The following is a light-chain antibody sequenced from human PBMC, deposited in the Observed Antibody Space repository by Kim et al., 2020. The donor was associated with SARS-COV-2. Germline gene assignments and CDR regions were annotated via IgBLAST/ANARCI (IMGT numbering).Light chain of an antibody. V-gene: IGLV3-27*01. CDR3: FSATDNLWV. Sequence: SYELKQPSSVSVSPGQTARITCSGDVLAKKYARWFQQKPGQAPVVVIYQDSERPSGIPERFSGSSSGTTVTLTVSGAQVEDEADYYCFSATDNLWVFGGGTQLTVL. CDR1: VLAKKY. CDR2: QDS. J-gene: IGLJ3*02.